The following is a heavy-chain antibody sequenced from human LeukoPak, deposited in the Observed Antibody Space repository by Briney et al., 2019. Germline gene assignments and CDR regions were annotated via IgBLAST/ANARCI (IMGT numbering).Heavy chain of an antibody. CDR3: AKGYCSGGSCPLPDY. J-gene: IGHJ4*02. CDR2: INPNSGGT. CDR1: GYTFTGYY. Sequence: SVKVSCKASGYTFTGYYMHWVRQAPGQGLEWMGWINPNSGGTNYAQKFQGRVTMTRDTSISTAYMELSRLRSDDTAVYYCAKGYCSGGSCPLPDYWGQGTLVTVSS. D-gene: IGHD2-15*01. V-gene: IGHV1-2*02.